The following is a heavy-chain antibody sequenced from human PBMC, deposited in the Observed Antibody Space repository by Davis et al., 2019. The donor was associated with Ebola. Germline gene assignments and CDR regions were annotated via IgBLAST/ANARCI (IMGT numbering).Heavy chain of an antibody. V-gene: IGHV3-23*01. Sequence: PGGSLRLSCTDSVITFSSYAMSWVRQAPGKGLEWVSAISGSGGSTYYADSVKGRFTISRDSSKNTLLSLHQGPIGLPPGTLLQEHLWG. CDR3: EHL. CDR2: ISGSGGST. CDR1: VITFSSYA. J-gene: IGHJ6*01.